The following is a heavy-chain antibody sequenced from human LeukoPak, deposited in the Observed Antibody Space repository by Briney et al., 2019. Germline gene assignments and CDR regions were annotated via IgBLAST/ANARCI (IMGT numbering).Heavy chain of an antibody. CDR1: GYSFTSYW. CDR3: ATSPGRFLEWSPWYFDY. D-gene: IGHD3-3*01. V-gene: IGHV5-51*01. J-gene: IGHJ4*02. Sequence: GESLKISCKGSGYSFTSYWIGLVRLMPGKGLEWMGIIYPGDSDTRYSPSFQGQVTISADKSISTAYLQWSSLKASDTAMYYCATSPGRFLEWSPWYFDYWGQGTLVTVSS. CDR2: IYPGDSDT.